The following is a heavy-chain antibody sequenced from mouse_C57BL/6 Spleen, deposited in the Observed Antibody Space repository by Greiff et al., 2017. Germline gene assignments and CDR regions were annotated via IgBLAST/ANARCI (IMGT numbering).Heavy chain of an antibody. CDR1: GYAFSSSW. CDR3: AISYGSPWFAY. Sequence: VQLQQSGPELVKPGASVKISCKASGYAFSSSWMNWVKQRPGKGLEWIGRIYPGDGGTNYNGKFKGKATLTADKSSSTAYMQLSSLTSEDSAVYFCAISYGSPWFAYWGQGTLVTVSA. D-gene: IGHD1-1*01. J-gene: IGHJ3*01. CDR2: IYPGDGGT. V-gene: IGHV1-82*01.